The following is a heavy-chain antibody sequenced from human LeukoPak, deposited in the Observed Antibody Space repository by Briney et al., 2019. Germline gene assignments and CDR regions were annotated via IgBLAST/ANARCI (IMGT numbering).Heavy chain of an antibody. Sequence: RPSETLSLTCAVYGGSFSGYYWSWIRQPPGKGLEWIGEINHSGSTNYNPSLKSRVTISVDTSKNQFSLKLSSVTAADTAVYYCGRGGYSRRWFVGLSGFDNWGQGTMVTVSS. CDR3: GRGGYSRRWFVGLSGFDN. CDR1: GGSFSGYY. J-gene: IGHJ3*02. CDR2: INHSGST. V-gene: IGHV4-34*01. D-gene: IGHD6-13*01.